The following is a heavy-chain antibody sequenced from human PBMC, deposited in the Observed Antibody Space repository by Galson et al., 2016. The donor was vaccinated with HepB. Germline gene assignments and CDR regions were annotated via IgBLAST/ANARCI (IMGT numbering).Heavy chain of an antibody. Sequence: SLRLSCAASGFTFSNAWMSWVRQAPGKGLEWVGRIKSKTDGGTTDYAAPVKGRFTISRDDSKNTLYLQMNSLKTEDTAVHYCTTDIGFLRFLEWLGYGMDVWGQGTTVTVSS. CDR3: TTDIGFLRFLEWLGYGMDV. D-gene: IGHD3-3*01. CDR1: GFTFSNAW. CDR2: IKSKTDGGTT. V-gene: IGHV3-15*01. J-gene: IGHJ6*02.